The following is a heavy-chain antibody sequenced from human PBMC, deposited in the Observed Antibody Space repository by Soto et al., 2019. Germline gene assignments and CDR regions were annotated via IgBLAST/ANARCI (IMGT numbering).Heavy chain of an antibody. D-gene: IGHD6-13*01. V-gene: IGHV4-59*01. CDR2: IYYSGST. J-gene: IGHJ4*01. Sequence: QVQLQESGPGLVKPSETLSLTCTFSGDSISSYYWICIRQHPWKGPEWIGYIYYSGSTNYNPSLNSRLTISVDTSKNQFSLKLSAVTAADPAVYYCARVGAAGIYYLDYWGHGTLVTVSS. CDR1: GDSISSYY. CDR3: ARVGAAGIYYLDY.